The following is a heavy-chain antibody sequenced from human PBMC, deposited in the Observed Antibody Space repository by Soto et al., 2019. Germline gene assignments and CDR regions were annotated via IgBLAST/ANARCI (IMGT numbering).Heavy chain of an antibody. CDR1: GGTISSYF. CDR3: ARQGSYSLRD. Sequence: YLTCTAAGGTISSYFWSWIRQPPGKGLEWIGYIYYSGSTNYNPSLKSRVTISVDTSKNQFSLKLSSVTAADTAVYYCARQGSYSLRDWGQGTLVTVSS. D-gene: IGHD1-26*01. CDR2: IYYSGST. J-gene: IGHJ4*02. V-gene: IGHV4-59*08.